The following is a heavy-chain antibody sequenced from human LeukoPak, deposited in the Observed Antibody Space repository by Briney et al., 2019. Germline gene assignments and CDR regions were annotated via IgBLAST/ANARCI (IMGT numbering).Heavy chain of an antibody. Sequence: TGGSLRLSCAASGFTFSSYWMSWVRQALGKGLEWVANIKRDGSDKYYVGSVGGRFTISRDNDKNSLYLQMSSLRAEDTAIYYCARALYNRGWYPDYFDSWGQGALVTVSS. D-gene: IGHD6-19*01. J-gene: IGHJ4*02. CDR2: IKRDGSDK. CDR1: GFTFSSYW. V-gene: IGHV3-7*01. CDR3: ARALYNRGWYPDYFDS.